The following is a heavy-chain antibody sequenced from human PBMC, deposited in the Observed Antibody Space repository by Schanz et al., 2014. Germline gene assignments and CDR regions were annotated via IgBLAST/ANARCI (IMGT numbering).Heavy chain of an antibody. CDR3: AREGTIIRGLTGWFDP. D-gene: IGHD3-10*01. V-gene: IGHV1-2*06. CDR1: GYIFSSYA. J-gene: IGHJ5*02. Sequence: QLVQSGSEFRKPGASVKVSCKASGYIFSSYAIHWVRQAPGQGLEWMGRINPNSGAANYAQKFQGRVTLTRDTSRSTAYMELGSLRFDDTAVYYCAREGTIIRGLTGWFDPWGQGTLVTVSS. CDR2: INPNSGAA.